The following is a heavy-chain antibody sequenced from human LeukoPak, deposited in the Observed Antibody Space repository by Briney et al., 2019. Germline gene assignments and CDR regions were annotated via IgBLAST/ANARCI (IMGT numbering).Heavy chain of an antibody. CDR1: GGSFSGYY. CDR3: ARGRLRYHYDSSGHIGGYYFDY. V-gene: IGHV4-34*01. Sequence: PSETLSLTCAVYGGSFSGYYWSWIRQPPGKGLEWIGEINHSGSTNYNPSLKSRVTISVDTSKNQFSLKLSSVTAADTAVYYCARGRLRYHYDSSGHIGGYYFDYWGQGTLVTVSS. D-gene: IGHD3-22*01. CDR2: INHSGST. J-gene: IGHJ4*02.